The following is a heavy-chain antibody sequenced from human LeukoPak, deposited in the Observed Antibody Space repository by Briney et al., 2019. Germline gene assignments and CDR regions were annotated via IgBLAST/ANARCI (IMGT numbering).Heavy chain of an antibody. V-gene: IGHV3-30*01. J-gene: IGHJ3*01. CDR3: ARRESSGYLRY. D-gene: IGHD3-22*01. CDR2: ISYDGSNK. CDR1: GFTFSSYA. Sequence: GGSLRLSCAASGFTFSSYAMHWVRQAPGKGLEWAAVISYDGSNKYYADSVKGRFTISRDNSKNTLHLQMNSLRAEDTAVYYCARRESSGYLRYWGQGTMVTVSS.